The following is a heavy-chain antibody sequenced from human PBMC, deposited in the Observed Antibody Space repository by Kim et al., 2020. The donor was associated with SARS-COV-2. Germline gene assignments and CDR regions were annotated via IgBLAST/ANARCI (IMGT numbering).Heavy chain of an antibody. D-gene: IGHD3-9*01. J-gene: IGHJ5*02. CDR3: ARGILRYFDWLQRPGGNWFDP. CDR2: INHSGST. Sequence: SETLSLTCAVYGGSLSGYYWSWIRQPPGKGLEWIGDINHSGSTNYNPSLKSRVTISVDTSKNQFSLKLSSVTAADTAVYYCARGILRYFDWLQRPGGNWFDPWGQGTLVTVSS. V-gene: IGHV4-34*01. CDR1: GGSLSGYY.